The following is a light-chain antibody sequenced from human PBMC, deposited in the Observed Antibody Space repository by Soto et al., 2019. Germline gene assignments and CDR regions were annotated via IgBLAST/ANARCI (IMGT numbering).Light chain of an antibody. V-gene: IGLV1-44*01. J-gene: IGLJ2*01. Sequence: QPVLTQPPSASGTPGQRVTISCSGSRSNIGTNAVNWYQQLPGTAPKVLLYGDNQRPSGVPARFSGSRSGTSASLAISGLRSEDEADYFCAVWDDSLTAPVFGGGTKLTVL. CDR3: AVWDDSLTAPV. CDR1: RSNIGTNA. CDR2: GDN.